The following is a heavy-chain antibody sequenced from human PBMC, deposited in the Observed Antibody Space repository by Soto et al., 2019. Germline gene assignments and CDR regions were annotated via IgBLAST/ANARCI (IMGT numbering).Heavy chain of an antibody. J-gene: IGHJ5*02. CDR3: ARGDWFHP. V-gene: IGHV4-30-4*01. CDR2: IYYTGTT. CDR1: GGSISSGGYY. Sequence: PSETLSPTCTVSGGSISSGGYYWNWIRQPPGKGLEWIGYIYYTGTTKYNPSLKSRATLSVDTAKNRFSLNLTSLTAADTAVYYWARGDWFHPWGQGTLVTGSS.